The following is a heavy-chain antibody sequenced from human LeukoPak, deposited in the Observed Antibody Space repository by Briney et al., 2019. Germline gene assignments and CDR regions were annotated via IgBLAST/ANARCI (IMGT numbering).Heavy chain of an antibody. Sequence: SETLSLTCTVSGGSISSHDWGWIRQPPGKGLEWIGYIYDSGRATYNPSLKSRVAISVDTSKDQVSLEVTSVTAADTAVYYCARGRRGRYYDISRYNYFDYWGQGTLVSVSS. D-gene: IGHD3-22*01. V-gene: IGHV4-59*11. CDR1: GGSISSHD. CDR3: ARGRRGRYYDISRYNYFDY. J-gene: IGHJ4*02. CDR2: IYDSGRA.